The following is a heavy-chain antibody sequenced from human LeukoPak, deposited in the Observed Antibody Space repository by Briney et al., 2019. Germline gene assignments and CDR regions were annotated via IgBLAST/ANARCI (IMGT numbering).Heavy chain of an antibody. D-gene: IGHD6-13*01. Sequence: ASVKVSCKASIYTFTSYYMHWVRQAPGQGLEWMGIVNPSGGSTNYAQKFQGRVTMTRDTSTSTVYMELSNLRSEDTAVYYCARDRWYPNTLIDYWGQGTLVTASS. CDR1: IYTFTSYY. V-gene: IGHV1-46*01. CDR2: VNPSGGST. CDR3: ARDRWYPNTLIDY. J-gene: IGHJ4*02.